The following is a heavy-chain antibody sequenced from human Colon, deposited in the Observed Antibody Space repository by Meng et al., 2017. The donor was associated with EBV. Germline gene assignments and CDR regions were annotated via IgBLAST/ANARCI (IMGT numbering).Heavy chain of an antibody. CDR3: ARGGPYPDSSGFHWYFDL. CDR1: GYTFINYA. V-gene: IGHV7-4-1*02. D-gene: IGHD3-22*01. Sequence: QVQRVQSWSELKKSGASVKVSCKASGYTFINYAINWVRQAPGQGLEWMGWINTHTGNPTYGQGFTGRFVLSSDTSVSTANLQISSLKAEDTAVYYCARGGPYPDSSGFHWYFDLWGRGTLVTVSS. CDR2: INTHTGNP. J-gene: IGHJ2*01.